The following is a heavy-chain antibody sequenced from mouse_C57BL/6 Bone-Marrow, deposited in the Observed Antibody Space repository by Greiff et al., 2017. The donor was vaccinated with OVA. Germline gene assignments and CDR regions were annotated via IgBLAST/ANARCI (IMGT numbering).Heavy chain of an antibody. CDR3: ASPLNYYGSSQGFAY. J-gene: IGHJ3*01. CDR1: GYTFTSYW. CDR2: IHPNSGST. Sequence: QVQLQQPGAELVKPGASVKLSCKASGYTFTSYWMHWVKQRPGQGLEWIGMIHPNSGSTNYNEKFQSKATLTVDKSSSTAYMQLSSLTSEDAAVYYCASPLNYYGSSQGFAYWGQGTLVTVSA. V-gene: IGHV1-64*01. D-gene: IGHD1-1*01.